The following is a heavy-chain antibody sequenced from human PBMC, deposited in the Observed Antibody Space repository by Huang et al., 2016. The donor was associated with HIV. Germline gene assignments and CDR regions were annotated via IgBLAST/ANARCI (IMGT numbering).Heavy chain of an antibody. J-gene: IGHJ5*02. CDR1: GESLGTYS. CDR3: ARRFRVAATRKWFDP. Sequence: QVQLQQWGAGLLKPSETLALTCAVFGESLGTYSWAWIRRPPGKGLQWIGEVNDGGDINYKPSLESRVTISVDTSRNQVSLTLTSMTAADTATYYCARRFRVAATRKWFDPWGQGTLVIVSS. D-gene: IGHD3-10*01. CDR2: VNDGGDI. V-gene: IGHV4-34*01.